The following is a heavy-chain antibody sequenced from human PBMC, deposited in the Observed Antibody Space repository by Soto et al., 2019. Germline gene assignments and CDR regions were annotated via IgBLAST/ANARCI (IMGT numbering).Heavy chain of an antibody. CDR1: GGSISSGGYY. Sequence: SETLSLTCTVSGGSISSGGYYWSWIRQHPGKGLEWIGYIYYSGSTYYNPSLKSRVTISVDTSKNQFSLKLSSVTAADTAVYYCAREGYGRSWYDYRGQRTPVTVSS. J-gene: IGHJ4*02. V-gene: IGHV4-31*03. CDR3: AREGYGRSWYDY. CDR2: IYYSGST. D-gene: IGHD5-18*01.